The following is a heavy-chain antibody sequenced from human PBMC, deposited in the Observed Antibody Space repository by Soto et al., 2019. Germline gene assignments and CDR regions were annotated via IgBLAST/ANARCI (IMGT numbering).Heavy chain of an antibody. Sequence: NPSETLSLTCAVYGGSFSGYYWSWIRQPPGKGLEWIGEINHSGSTNYNPSLKSRVTISVDTSKNQFSLKLSSVTAADTAVYFCASVVVGATRQTGSDHWGQGTLVTVSS. V-gene: IGHV4-34*01. CDR1: GGSFSGYY. D-gene: IGHD2-15*01. J-gene: IGHJ4*02. CDR3: ASVVVGATRQTGSDH. CDR2: INHSGST.